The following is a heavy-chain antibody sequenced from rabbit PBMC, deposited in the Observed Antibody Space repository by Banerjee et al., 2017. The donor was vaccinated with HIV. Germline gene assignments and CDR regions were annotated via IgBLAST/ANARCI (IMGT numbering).Heavy chain of an antibody. D-gene: IGHD4-2*01. CDR2: IFGGSSGST. CDR1: GFSLSSGHD. J-gene: IGHJ4*01. CDR3: ARDLHAGSGASL. Sequence: QSLEESGGGLVKPGASLTLTCKASGFSLSSGHDMCWVRQAPGKGPEWIACIFGGSSGSTYYANWAKGRFTISKTSSTTVTLQMTSLTAADTATYFCARDLHAGSGASLWGPGTLVTVS. V-gene: IGHV1S40*01.